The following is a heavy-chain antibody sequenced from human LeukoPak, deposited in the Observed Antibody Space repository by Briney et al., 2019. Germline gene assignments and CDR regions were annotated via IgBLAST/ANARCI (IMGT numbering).Heavy chain of an antibody. V-gene: IGHV3-13*01. J-gene: IGHJ4*02. Sequence: GGSLRLSCAASGFTFRSYDMHWVRQATGKGLEWVSGIGTAGEIYYPGSVKGRFTISRDNSKSTLSLQMNSLRAEDTAIYYCATYRQVLLPFESWGQGTLVTVSS. CDR3: ATYRQVLLPFES. CDR1: GFTFRSYD. D-gene: IGHD2-8*02. CDR2: IGTAGEI.